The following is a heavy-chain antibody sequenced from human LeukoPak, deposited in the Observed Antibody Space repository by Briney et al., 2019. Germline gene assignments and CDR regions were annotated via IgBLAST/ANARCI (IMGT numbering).Heavy chain of an antibody. CDR2: MNPNSGNT. J-gene: IGHJ6*02. CDR1: VYTFTSYD. V-gene: IGHV1-8*01. CDR3: ARDIRDYSSGWYRVYYYYGMDV. D-gene: IGHD6-19*01. Sequence: ASVSVSCKFSVYTFTSYDIHWVRRATGQGFEWMGWMNPNSGNTGYAQKFQGRVTMTRNTSISTAYMELSSLRSEDTAVYYCARDIRDYSSGWYRVYYYYGMDVWGQGTTVTVSS.